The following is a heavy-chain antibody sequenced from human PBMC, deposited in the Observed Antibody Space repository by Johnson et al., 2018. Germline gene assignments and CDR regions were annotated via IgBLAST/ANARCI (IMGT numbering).Heavy chain of an antibody. CDR2: IIPILGIA. CDR3: AGGGRSSSCPKDYYYGMDV. V-gene: IGHV1-69*04. Sequence: QVQLVQSGAEVKKPGSSVKVSCKASGGTFSSYTISWVRQAPGQGLEWMGRIIPILGIANYAQKFQGRVTITADKSTSTVYMELSSLRSEDTAVYYRAGGGRSSSCPKDYYYGMDVWGQGHTVTVSS. J-gene: IGHJ6*02. D-gene: IGHD2-2*01. CDR1: GGTFSSYT.